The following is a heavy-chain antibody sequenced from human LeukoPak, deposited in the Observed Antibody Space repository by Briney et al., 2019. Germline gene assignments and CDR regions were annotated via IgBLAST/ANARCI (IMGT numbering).Heavy chain of an antibody. Sequence: PGGSLRLSCAASGFTVSRNYMSWVRQAPGKGLEWVSVIYSGGSTYYADSVKGRLTISRDNSKNTLYLQMNSLRAEDTAVYYCARDREYYYDSSGYYWRDYWGQGTLITVSS. D-gene: IGHD3-22*01. J-gene: IGHJ4*02. CDR2: IYSGGST. CDR1: GFTVSRNY. V-gene: IGHV3-66*02. CDR3: ARDREYYYDSSGYYWRDY.